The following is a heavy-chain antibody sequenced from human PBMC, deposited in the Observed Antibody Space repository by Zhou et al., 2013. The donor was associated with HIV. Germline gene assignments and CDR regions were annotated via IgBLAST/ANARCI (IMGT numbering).Heavy chain of an antibody. CDR2: TSAYNGNT. D-gene: IGHD1-26*01. J-gene: IGHJ6*03. Sequence: QVHLVQSGAEVKKPGASVKVSCTASGYNFGIYAVTWVRQAPGQGLEWMGWTSAYNGNTHYAQKLQGRVTMTTDTSTSTAYMELRSLRSDDTAVYYCAREIVDYTVDYNYMDVWGKGTTVTVSS. CDR3: AREIVDYTVDYNYMDV. CDR1: GYNFGIYA. V-gene: IGHV1-18*01.